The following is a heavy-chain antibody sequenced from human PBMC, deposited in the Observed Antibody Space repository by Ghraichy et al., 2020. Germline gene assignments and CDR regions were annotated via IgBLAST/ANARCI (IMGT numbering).Heavy chain of an antibody. CDR1: GLMFSPNT. V-gene: IGHV3-21*01. J-gene: IGHJ6*02. D-gene: IGHD6-19*01. CDR2: IRSSTRYK. Sequence: GGSLRLSCVASGLMFSPNTMNWVRQAPGKGLEWVSSIRSSTRYKYYADSVKGRFTISRDNAQNSLYLQMNSLRAEDTAVYYCSRGGGAGTPVLYHMDVWGLGTTVTVSS. CDR3: SRGGGAGTPVLYHMDV.